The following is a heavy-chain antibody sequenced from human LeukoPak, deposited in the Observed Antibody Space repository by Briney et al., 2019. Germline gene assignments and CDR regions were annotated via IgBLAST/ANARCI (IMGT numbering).Heavy chain of an antibody. CDR3: ARGSGGYDSADY. Sequence: ASVKVSCKASGYTFTSYDINWVRQATGQGLEWMGWMNPNSGNTGYAQKFQGRVTMTRNTSIGTAYMELSSLRSEDTAVYYCARGSGGYDSADYWGQGTLVTVSS. D-gene: IGHD5-12*01. CDR1: GYTFTSYD. J-gene: IGHJ4*02. V-gene: IGHV1-8*01. CDR2: MNPNSGNT.